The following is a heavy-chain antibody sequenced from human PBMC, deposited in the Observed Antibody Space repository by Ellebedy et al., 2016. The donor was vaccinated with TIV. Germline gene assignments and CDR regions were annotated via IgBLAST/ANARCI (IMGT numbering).Heavy chain of an antibody. V-gene: IGHV4-4*02. CDR2: IYHSGST. CDR1: GGSISSSNW. J-gene: IGHJ3*02. CDR3: AREGGSGSYRAFDI. Sequence: SETLSLTXAVSGGSISSSNWWSWVHQPPGKGLEWIGEIYHSGSTNYNPSLKSRVTISVDTSKNQFSLKLSSVTAADTAVYYCAREGGSGSYRAFDIWGQGTMVTVSS. D-gene: IGHD3-10*01.